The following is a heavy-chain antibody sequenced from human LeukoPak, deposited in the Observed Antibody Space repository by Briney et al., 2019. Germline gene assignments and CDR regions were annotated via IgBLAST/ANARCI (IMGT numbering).Heavy chain of an antibody. Sequence: GGSLRLSCAASGFTFSSYGMHWVRQAPGKGLEWVAVISYDGSNKYYADSVKGRFTISRDNSKNTLYLQMNSLRAEDTAVYYCAKVSGATYDSSGYPQKNDAFDIWGQGTMVTVSS. V-gene: IGHV3-30*18. CDR3: AKVSGATYDSSGYPQKNDAFDI. CDR1: GFTFSSYG. CDR2: ISYDGSNK. J-gene: IGHJ3*02. D-gene: IGHD3-22*01.